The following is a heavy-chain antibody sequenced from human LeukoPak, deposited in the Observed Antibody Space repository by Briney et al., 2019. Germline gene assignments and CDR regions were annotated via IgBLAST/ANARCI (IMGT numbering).Heavy chain of an antibody. Sequence: GASVKVSCKASGYTFTGYYMHWVRQAPGQGLEWMGWINPNSGGTNYAQKFQGRVTMTRDTSISTAYMELSRLRSDDTAVYYCARVSLRREADMDVWGKGTTVTVSS. J-gene: IGHJ6*03. V-gene: IGHV1-2*02. CDR2: INPNSGGT. CDR1: GYTFTGYY. D-gene: IGHD3-16*02. CDR3: ARVSLRREADMDV.